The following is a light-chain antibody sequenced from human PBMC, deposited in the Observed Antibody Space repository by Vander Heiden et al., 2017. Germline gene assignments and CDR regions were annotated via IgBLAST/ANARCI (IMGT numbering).Light chain of an antibody. Sequence: DIVMTQSPLSLPVTPGAPASISCRSSQSLLHSNGYNYLDWYLQKPGQSPLLLIDLGSNRASGVPDRFSGSGSGTDFTLKSSRVEAEDVGVYYCMQALQTITFGQGTRLEIK. CDR2: LGS. CDR1: QSLLHSNGYNY. J-gene: IGKJ5*01. CDR3: MQALQTIT. V-gene: IGKV2-28*01.